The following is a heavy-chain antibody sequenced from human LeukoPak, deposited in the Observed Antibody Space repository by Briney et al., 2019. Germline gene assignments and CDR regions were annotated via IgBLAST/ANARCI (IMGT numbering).Heavy chain of an antibody. CDR1: GFTFSSYN. CDR3: ARTQSGDAFDI. CDR2: ISSSSSTI. V-gene: IGHV3-48*01. D-gene: IGHD4-11*01. Sequence: GGSLRLSCAASGFTFSSYNMNWVRQAPGKGLEWVSYISSSSSTIYYADSVKGRFTISRDNAKNSLYLQMNSLRAEDTAVYYCARTQSGDAFDIWGQGTMVTVSS. J-gene: IGHJ3*02.